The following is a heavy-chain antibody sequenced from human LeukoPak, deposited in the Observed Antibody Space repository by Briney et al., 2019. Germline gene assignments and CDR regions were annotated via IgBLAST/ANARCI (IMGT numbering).Heavy chain of an antibody. Sequence: GGSLRLSCAASGFTFSGYEMNWVRQAPGKGLEWISYISRSGTTKDYADSVKGRFTISRDNTKNSLYLQMNSLRAEDTAVYYCARWPNVGPMYYFDSWGQGTLVTVSS. V-gene: IGHV3-48*03. CDR2: ISRSGTTK. D-gene: IGHD1-26*01. J-gene: IGHJ4*02. CDR3: ARWPNVGPMYYFDS. CDR1: GFTFSGYE.